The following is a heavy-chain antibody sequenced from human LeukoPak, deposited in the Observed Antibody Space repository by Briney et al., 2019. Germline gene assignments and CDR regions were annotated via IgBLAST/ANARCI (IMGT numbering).Heavy chain of an antibody. Sequence: GSLRLSCAASGFTFSSYSMNWVRQAPGKGLEWIGSSYYSGSTYYKSSFKSRVTISVDTSNNQFSLELRSVTAADTAVYYCAQTGVHGDMAPWGQGTLVTVSS. CDR1: GFTFSSYS. V-gene: IGHV4-39*07. CDR2: SYYSGST. D-gene: IGHD4-17*01. J-gene: IGHJ5*02. CDR3: AQTGVHGDMAP.